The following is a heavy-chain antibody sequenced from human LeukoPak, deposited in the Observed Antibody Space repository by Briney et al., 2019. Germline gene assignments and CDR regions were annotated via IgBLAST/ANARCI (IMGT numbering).Heavy chain of an antibody. J-gene: IGHJ6*03. Sequence: SETLSLTCTASGGSISSSSYYWGWIRQPPGKGLEWIGSIYYSGSTYYNPSLKSRVTISVDTSKNQFSLKLSSVTAADTAVYYCASHNWNYYYYYYMDVWGKGTTVTVSS. CDR3: ASHNWNYYYYYYMDV. V-gene: IGHV4-39*01. CDR1: GGSISSSSYY. D-gene: IGHD1-20*01. CDR2: IYYSGST.